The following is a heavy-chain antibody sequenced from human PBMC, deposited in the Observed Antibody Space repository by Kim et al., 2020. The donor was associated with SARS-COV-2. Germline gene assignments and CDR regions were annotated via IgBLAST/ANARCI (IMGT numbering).Heavy chain of an antibody. CDR3: AGGVFRTVTTHFDP. V-gene: IGHV3-23*01. J-gene: IGHJ5*02. CDR2: ISGSGGST. Sequence: GGSLRLSCAASGFTFSSYAMSWVRQAPGKGLEWVSAISGSGGSTYYADSVKGRFTISRDNSKNTLYLQMNSLRAEDTAVYYCAGGVFRTVTTHFDPWGQGTLFTVSS. D-gene: IGHD4-17*01. CDR1: GFTFSSYA.